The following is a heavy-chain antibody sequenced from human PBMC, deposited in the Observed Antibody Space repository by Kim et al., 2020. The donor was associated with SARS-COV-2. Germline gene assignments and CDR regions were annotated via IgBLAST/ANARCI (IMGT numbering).Heavy chain of an antibody. CDR2: IYYSGST. D-gene: IGHD6-19*01. J-gene: IGHJ5*02. Sequence: SETLSLTCTVSGGSISSYYWSWIRQPPGKGLEWIGYIYYSGSTNYNPSLKSRVTISVDTSKNQFSLKLSSVTAADTAVYYCARAVAEWFDPWGQGTLVTVSS. CDR3: ARAVAEWFDP. V-gene: IGHV4-59*01. CDR1: GGSISSYY.